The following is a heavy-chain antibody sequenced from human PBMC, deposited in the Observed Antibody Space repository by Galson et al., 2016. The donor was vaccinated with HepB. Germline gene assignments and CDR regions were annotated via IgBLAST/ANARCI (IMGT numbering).Heavy chain of an antibody. J-gene: IGHJ4*02. Sequence: SLRLSCAASGFTFSSYAMHWVRQAPGKGLEWVAVISNDGSSKYYTDIVKGRLTISRDNSKTTLYLEMNSLRVEDTAVYFCANYLGYGSGRPGYFHSWGQGTLVTVSS. CDR3: ANYLGYGSGRPGYFHS. CDR2: ISNDGSSK. D-gene: IGHD3-10*01. CDR1: GFTFSSYA. V-gene: IGHV3-30-3*01.